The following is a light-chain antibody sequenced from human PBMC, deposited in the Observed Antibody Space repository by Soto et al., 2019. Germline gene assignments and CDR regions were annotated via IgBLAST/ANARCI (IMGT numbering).Light chain of an antibody. CDR1: SSNIGNNY. Sequence: QAVVTQPPSVSAAPGQKVTISCSGSSSNIGNNYVSWYQHLPGTAPKLLIYANNNRPSGIPDRFSGSKSGSSAILAITGLQTGDEADYYCGTWDSSLSTSYVFGTGTKLTVL. V-gene: IGLV1-51*02. CDR2: ANN. J-gene: IGLJ1*01. CDR3: GTWDSSLSTSYV.